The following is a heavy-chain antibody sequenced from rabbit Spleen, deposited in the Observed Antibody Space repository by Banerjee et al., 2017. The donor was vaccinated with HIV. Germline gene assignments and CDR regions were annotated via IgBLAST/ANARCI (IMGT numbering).Heavy chain of an antibody. Sequence: QSLEESGGGLVQPEGSLALTCKASGFTISSSYYMCWVRQAPGKGLECIACIYGDSSGSTWYASWAKGRFTISKTSSTTVTLQMTSLTAADTATYFCARDLDGVIGWNFGWWGPVTLVTVS. CDR1: GFTISSSYY. CDR3: ARDLDGVIGWNFGW. V-gene: IGHV1S40*01. D-gene: IGHD4-1*01. CDR2: IYGDSSGST. J-gene: IGHJ6*01.